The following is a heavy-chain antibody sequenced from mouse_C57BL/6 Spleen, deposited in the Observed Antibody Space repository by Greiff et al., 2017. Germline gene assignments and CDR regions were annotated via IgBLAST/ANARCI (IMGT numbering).Heavy chain of an antibody. CDR2: INPNYGTT. Sequence: EVQLQQSGPELVKPGASVKISCKASGYSFTDYNMNWVKQSNGTSLEWIGVINPNYGTTSYNQKFKGKATLTVDQSSSTAYMQLNSLTSEDSAVYYCESGGFWPLLRYYFDYWGQGTTLTVSS. CDR3: ESGGFWPLLRYYFDY. CDR1: GYSFTDYN. D-gene: IGHD1-1*01. V-gene: IGHV1-39*01. J-gene: IGHJ2*01.